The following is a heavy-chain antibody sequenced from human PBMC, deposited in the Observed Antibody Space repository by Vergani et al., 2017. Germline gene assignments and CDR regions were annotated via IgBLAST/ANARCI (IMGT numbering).Heavy chain of an antibody. Sequence: EVQLLESGGGLVQPGGSLRLSCAASGFTFSSYAMSWVRQAPGKGLEWVSAISGSGRSTYYADSVKGRFTISRDNSKNTLYLQMNSLRAEDTAVYYCAKDVGEGRYFDWLLSTGKYFDYWGQGTLVTVSS. D-gene: IGHD3-9*01. V-gene: IGHV3-23*01. J-gene: IGHJ4*02. CDR2: ISGSGRST. CDR1: GFTFSSYA. CDR3: AKDVGEGRYFDWLLSTGKYFDY.